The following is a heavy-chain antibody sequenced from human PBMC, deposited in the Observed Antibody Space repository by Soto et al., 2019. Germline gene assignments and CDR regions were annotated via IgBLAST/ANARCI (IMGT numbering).Heavy chain of an antibody. J-gene: IGHJ4*02. CDR1: GGSISSYY. CDR2: IYYSGST. CDR3: ARHGTGTTLFDY. Sequence: PSETLSLTCTVSGGSISSYYWSWIRQPPGKGLEWIGYIYYSGSTNYNPSLKSRVTISVDTSKNQFSLKLSSVTAADTAVYYCARHGTGTTLFDYWGQGTLVTVSS. V-gene: IGHV4-59*08. D-gene: IGHD1-7*01.